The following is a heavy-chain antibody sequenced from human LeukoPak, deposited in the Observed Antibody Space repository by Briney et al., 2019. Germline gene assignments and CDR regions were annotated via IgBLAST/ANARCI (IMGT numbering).Heavy chain of an antibody. CDR1: GFTFSRYW. Sequence: GGSLRLSCAASGFTFSRYWMSWVRQAPGKELQWVANIKQDGSAKYYVDSVKGRFTISRDNAKNSLYLQMNSLRAEDTAVYYCANLHGGSGSYYTGYWGQGTLVTVSS. J-gene: IGHJ4*02. CDR3: ANLHGGSGSYYTGY. CDR2: IKQDGSAK. D-gene: IGHD3-10*01. V-gene: IGHV3-7*03.